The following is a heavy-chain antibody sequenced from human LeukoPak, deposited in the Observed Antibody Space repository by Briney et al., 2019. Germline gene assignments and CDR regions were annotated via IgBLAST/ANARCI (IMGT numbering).Heavy chain of an antibody. CDR3: ARDGLMVYGFFDY. D-gene: IGHD2-8*01. Sequence: PGRSLRLSCAASGFTFSSYATHWVRQAPGKGLEWVAVISYDGSNKYYADSVKGRFTISRDNSKNTLYLQMNSLRAEDTAVYYCARDGLMVYGFFDYWGQGTLVTVSS. CDR1: GFTFSSYA. CDR2: ISYDGSNK. J-gene: IGHJ4*02. V-gene: IGHV3-30*01.